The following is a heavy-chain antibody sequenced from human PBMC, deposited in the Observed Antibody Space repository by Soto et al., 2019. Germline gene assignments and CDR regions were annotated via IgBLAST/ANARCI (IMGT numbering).Heavy chain of an antibody. CDR3: AKERSYYDSSGYYYFDY. Sequence: HPGGSLRLSCAASGFSFNSYGMHWVRQAPGKGLEWVAVISYDGSNKYYADSVKGRFTISRDNSKNTLYLQMNSLRAEDTAVYYCAKERSYYDSSGYYYFDYWGQGTLVTVSS. V-gene: IGHV3-30*18. CDR1: GFSFNSYG. J-gene: IGHJ4*02. CDR2: ISYDGSNK. D-gene: IGHD3-22*01.